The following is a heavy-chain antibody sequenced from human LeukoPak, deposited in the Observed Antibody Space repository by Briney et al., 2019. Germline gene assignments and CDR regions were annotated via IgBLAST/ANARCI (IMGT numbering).Heavy chain of an antibody. CDR3: ARAYCTTTACHAFDI. CDR1: GFTFTSYA. CDR2: ISYDSSNK. V-gene: IGHV3-30*04. Sequence: GRSLRLSCAASGFTFTSYAMHWVRQAPGKGLEWLSVISYDSSNKYYADSVRGRSTISRDNSKNMLYLQMNSLRAEDTAVYTCARAYCTTTACHAFDIWGQGTVVAVSS. D-gene: IGHD2-8*01. J-gene: IGHJ3*02.